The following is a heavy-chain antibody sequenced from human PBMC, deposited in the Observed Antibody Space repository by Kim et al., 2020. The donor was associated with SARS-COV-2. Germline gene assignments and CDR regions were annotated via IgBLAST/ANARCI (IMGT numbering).Heavy chain of an antibody. CDR3: GRDLTPNYYDRSSVYYVPYPVDV. CDR2: ISKSGATI. V-gene: IGHV3-48*03. Sequence: GGSLRLSCAASGFTFSTYEMNWVRQAPGQGLEWISYISKSGATIYYADSVRGRFTVSRDNAENSLYLQMNSLRAEDTAVYYCGRDLTPNYYDRSSVYYVPYPVDVWGQGTTVTVSS. D-gene: IGHD3-22*01. CDR1: GFTFSTYE. J-gene: IGHJ6*02.